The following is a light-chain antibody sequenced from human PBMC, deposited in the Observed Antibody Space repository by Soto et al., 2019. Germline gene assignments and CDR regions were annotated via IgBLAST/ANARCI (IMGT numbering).Light chain of an antibody. Sequence: DIQMTQSPSTLSASVGDRVTITCRASQSISSWLAWYQQKPGKAPKLLIYDASSFESWVPSRFSGSGSGTEFTFTISGLQPDDFATYYCQQYNSYLLTFGGGTKVDIK. CDR3: QQYNSYLLT. CDR1: QSISSW. J-gene: IGKJ4*01. CDR2: DAS. V-gene: IGKV1-5*01.